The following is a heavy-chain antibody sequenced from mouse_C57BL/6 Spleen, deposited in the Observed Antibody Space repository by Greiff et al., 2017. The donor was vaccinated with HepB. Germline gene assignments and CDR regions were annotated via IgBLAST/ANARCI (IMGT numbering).Heavy chain of an antibody. J-gene: IGHJ3*01. D-gene: IGHD2-12*01. V-gene: IGHV14-4*01. CDR3: TTALRGFAY. CDR2: IDPENGDT. Sequence: EVKLMESGAELVRPGASVKLSCTASGFNIKDDYMHWVKQRPEQGLEWIGWIDPENGDTEYASKFQGKATITADTSSNTAYLQLSSLTSEDTAVYYCTTALRGFAYWGQGTLVTVSA. CDR1: GFNIKDDY.